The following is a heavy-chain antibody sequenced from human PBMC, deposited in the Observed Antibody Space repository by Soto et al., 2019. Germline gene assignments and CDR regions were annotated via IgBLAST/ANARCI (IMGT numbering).Heavy chain of an antibody. CDR2: IYYSGST. CDR1: GGSISSSSYY. CDR3: ARLGGRWELPLDY. D-gene: IGHD1-26*01. J-gene: IGHJ4*02. V-gene: IGHV4-39*01. Sequence: QLQLQESGPGLVKPSETLSLTCTVSGGSISSSSYYWGWIRQPPGKGLEWIGSIYYSGSTYYNPSLKSRVTISVDTSKNQFSLKLSSVTAADTAVYYCARLGGRWELPLDYWGQGTLVTVSS.